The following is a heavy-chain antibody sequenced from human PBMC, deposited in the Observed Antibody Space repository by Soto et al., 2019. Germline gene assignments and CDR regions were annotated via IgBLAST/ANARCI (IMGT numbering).Heavy chain of an antibody. CDR1: GGSISSYY. CDR2: IYYSGST. Sequence: SETLSLTCTVAGGSISSYYWSWIRQPPGKGLEWIGYIYYSGSTNYNPSLKSRVTISVDTSKNQFSLKLSSVTAADTAVYYCARDSYYDFWSGLYTGAGPGGIVVWGQALTVTV. CDR3: ARDSYYDFWSGLYTGAGPGGIVV. V-gene: IGHV4-59*01. J-gene: IGHJ6*02. D-gene: IGHD3-3*01.